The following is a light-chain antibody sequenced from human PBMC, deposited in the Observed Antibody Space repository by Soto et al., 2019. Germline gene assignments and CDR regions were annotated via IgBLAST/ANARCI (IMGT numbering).Light chain of an antibody. V-gene: IGKV3-20*01. CDR1: QSVSNSY. CDR3: QHYGSPPQT. Sequence: EMVLTQSPGTLSLSPGERATLSCRASQSVSNSYLAWYQQRPGQAPRILIYGAYSRATGIPATFSGSGSGTDFTLTISRLEPEDFAVYYCQHYGSPPQTFGQGTKVDIK. J-gene: IGKJ1*01. CDR2: GAY.